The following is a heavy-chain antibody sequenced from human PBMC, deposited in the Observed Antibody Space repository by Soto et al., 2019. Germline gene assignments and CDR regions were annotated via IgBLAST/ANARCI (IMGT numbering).Heavy chain of an antibody. V-gene: IGHV4-31*03. CDR2: IYYSGST. Sequence: QVQRQESGPGLVKPSQTLSLTCTVSGGSISSGGYYWSWIRQHPGKDLEWIGYIYYSGSTYYNPSHKSRATITVDTSKNQFSLKLSSVTDEDTALYYCARVDPLASCGPCFDYWGQGTLVTVSS. D-gene: IGHD2-21*01. CDR3: ARVDPLASCGPCFDY. CDR1: GGSISSGGYY. J-gene: IGHJ4*02.